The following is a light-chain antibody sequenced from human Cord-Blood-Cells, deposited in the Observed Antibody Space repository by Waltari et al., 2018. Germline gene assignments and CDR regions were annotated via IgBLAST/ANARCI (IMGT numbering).Light chain of an antibody. V-gene: IGLV2-14*01. CDR2: DVS. J-gene: IGLJ3*02. Sequence: QSALTQPASVSGSPGQSLTISCTGTSSDVGGYNYVPWYQQHPGKAPKLMIYDVSTRPSGVSNRFSGSKSGNTASLTISGLQAEDEADYYCSSYTSSSTWVFGGGTKLTVL. CDR3: SSYTSSSTWV. CDR1: SSDVGGYNY.